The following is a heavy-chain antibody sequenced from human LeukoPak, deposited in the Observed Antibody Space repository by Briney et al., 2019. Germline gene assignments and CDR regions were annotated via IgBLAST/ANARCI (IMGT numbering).Heavy chain of an antibody. CDR3: TTSDV. CDR2: VKSKTDGGTI. V-gene: IGHV3-15*01. Sequence: GGSLRLSCAASGFTFSKAWTRWVRQAPGKGLEWISRVKSKTDGGTIDYAAPVKGRFTLSRDDSQNMLYLQMNSLKVEDTAVYYCTTSDVWPRETTVTVSS. J-gene: IGHJ6*04. CDR1: GFTFSKAW.